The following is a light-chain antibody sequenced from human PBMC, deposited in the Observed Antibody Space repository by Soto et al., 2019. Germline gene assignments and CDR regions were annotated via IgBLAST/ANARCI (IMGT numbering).Light chain of an antibody. V-gene: IGKV1D-12*01. CDR3: LQGSDLPLA. Sequence: DIQMTQSPSSVSASVGDRVTFTCRASQDIDNYLAWYQQKPGKAPKLLIYLASSLQTGVPSRFSGSGYGIDFTLTISSLQPEDFATYLCLQGSDLPLALGGGPRVEI. CDR2: LAS. J-gene: IGKJ4*01. CDR1: QDIDNY.